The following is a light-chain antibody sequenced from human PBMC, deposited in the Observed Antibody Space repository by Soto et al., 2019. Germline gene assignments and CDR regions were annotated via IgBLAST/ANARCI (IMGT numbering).Light chain of an antibody. V-gene: IGKV1-5*03. CDR2: KAS. J-gene: IGKJ1*01. CDR3: QQYNTYST. Sequence: DIQMTQSPSSLSASVGDRVTITCRASQGIRNNLGWYQQKPGKAPNLLIYKASSLESGVPSRFSGSGSGTEFTLTISSLQPDDFATYYCQQYNTYSTFGQGTKVDIK. CDR1: QGIRNN.